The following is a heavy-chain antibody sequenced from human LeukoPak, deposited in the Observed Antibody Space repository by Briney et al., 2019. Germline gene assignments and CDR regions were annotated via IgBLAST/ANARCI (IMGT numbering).Heavy chain of an antibody. D-gene: IGHD3-9*01. J-gene: IGHJ5*02. CDR1: GYTFTSYD. V-gene: IGHV1-8*01. Sequence: ASVKVSCKASGYTFTSYDINWVRQATGQGLEWMGWMNPNSGNTGYAQKFQGRVTMTRNTSISTAYMELSSLRSEDTAVYYCARDGPNRGPRRYFDWLSPNWFDPWGQGTLVTVSS. CDR2: MNPNSGNT. CDR3: ARDGPNRGPRRYFDWLSPNWFDP.